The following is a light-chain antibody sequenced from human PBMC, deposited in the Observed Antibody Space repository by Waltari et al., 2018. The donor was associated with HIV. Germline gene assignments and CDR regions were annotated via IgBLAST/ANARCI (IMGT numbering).Light chain of an antibody. Sequence: DIQLTQSPSFLSASVGDRVTITCRASQGISSYLAWYQQKPGKAPKLLMYAASTLQSGVPSRFSGRGSGTEFTLTISSLQPEDFATYYCLHLNSYPLTFGPGTKVEIK. CDR2: AAS. CDR1: QGISSY. V-gene: IGKV1-9*01. CDR3: LHLNSYPLT. J-gene: IGKJ3*01.